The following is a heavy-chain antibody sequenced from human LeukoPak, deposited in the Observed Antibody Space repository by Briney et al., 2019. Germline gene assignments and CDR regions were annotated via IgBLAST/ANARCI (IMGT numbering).Heavy chain of an antibody. D-gene: IGHD5-24*01. CDR2: ISYSGST. V-gene: IGHV4-59*08. CDR1: GDSISSYY. CDR3: ASQTKGGWLQPFDY. J-gene: IGHJ4*02. Sequence: SETLSLTCTVSGDSISSYYWSWIRQSPGKGLEWVAYISYSGSTNYNPSLKSRVTISVDMSKKQFSLKLNSVTAADTAVYYCASQTKGGWLQPFDYWGQGTLVTVSS.